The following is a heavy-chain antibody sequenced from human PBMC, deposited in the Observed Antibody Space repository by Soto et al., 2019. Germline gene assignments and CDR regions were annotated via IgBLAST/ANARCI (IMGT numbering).Heavy chain of an antibody. J-gene: IGHJ6*02. D-gene: IGHD6-13*01. CDR1: GSTFGDYA. CDR2: IRSKAYGGTT. V-gene: IGHV3-49*04. CDR3: TRAPYSSSYYYYYYGMDV. Sequence: PGGSLRLSCTASGSTFGDYAMSWVRQAPGKGLEWVGFIRSKAYGGTTEYAASVKGRFTISRDDSKSIAYLQMNSLKTEDTAVYYCTRAPYSSSYYYYYYGMDVWGQGTTVTVSS.